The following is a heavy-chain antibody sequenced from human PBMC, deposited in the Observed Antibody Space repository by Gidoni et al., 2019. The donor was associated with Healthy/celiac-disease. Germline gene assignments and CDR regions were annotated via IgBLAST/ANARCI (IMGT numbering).Heavy chain of an antibody. V-gene: IGHV4-39*01. CDR2: IYYSGST. CDR1: GGSISSSSYY. J-gene: IGHJ5*02. Sequence: QLQLQESGPGLVKPSETLSLTCTVSGGSISSSSYYWGWIRQPPGKGLEWIGSIYYSGSTYYNPSLKSRVTISVDTSKNQFSLKLSSVTAADTAVYYCARGVGRGWFDPWGQGTLVTVSS. CDR3: ARGVGRGWFDP. D-gene: IGHD3-10*01.